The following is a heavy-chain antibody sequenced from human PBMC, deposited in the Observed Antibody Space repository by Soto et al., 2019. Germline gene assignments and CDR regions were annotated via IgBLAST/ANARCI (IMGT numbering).Heavy chain of an antibody. D-gene: IGHD3-9*01. J-gene: IGHJ6*02. CDR3: ARGLSGYDILTGYSLAPNYYYYYGMDV. Sequence: SSETLSLTCAVSGGSISSGGYSWSWIRQPPGKGLEWIGYIYHSGSTYYNPSLKSRVTISVDRSKNQFSLKLSSVTAADTAVYYCARGLSGYDILTGYSLAPNYYYYYGMDVWGQGTTVTVSS. CDR2: IYHSGST. V-gene: IGHV4-30-2*01. CDR1: GGSISSGGYS.